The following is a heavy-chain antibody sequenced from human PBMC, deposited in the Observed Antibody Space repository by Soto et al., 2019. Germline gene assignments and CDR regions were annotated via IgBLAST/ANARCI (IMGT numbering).Heavy chain of an antibody. J-gene: IGHJ4*02. V-gene: IGHV3-23*01. D-gene: IGHD2-15*01. CDR1: GFTFSKYA. Sequence: EVQLLESGGGLVQPGGSLRLSCAASGFTFSKYAMSWVRQAPGKGLEWVSAISGSGGNTYYADSVKGRFTISRDQSKNTLYLQMNSLRAEDTAVYYSAKDKGAGGGSCFDCWGQGTLVTVSS. CDR2: ISGSGGNT. CDR3: AKDKGAGGGSCFDC.